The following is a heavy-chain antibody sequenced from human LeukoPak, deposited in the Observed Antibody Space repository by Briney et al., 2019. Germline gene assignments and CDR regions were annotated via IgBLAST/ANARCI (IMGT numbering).Heavy chain of an antibody. CDR2: TYYSGST. V-gene: IGHV4-39*01. Sequence: SETLSLTCTVSGGSISSSSYCWGWIRQPPGKGLEWIGSTYYSGSTYYNPSLKSRVTISVDTSKNQFSLKLSSVTAADTAVYYCARGGYCSGGSCYVLRYYYYYGMDVWGQGTTVTVSS. CDR1: GGSISSSSYC. CDR3: ARGGYCSGGSCYVLRYYYYYGMDV. D-gene: IGHD2-15*01. J-gene: IGHJ6*02.